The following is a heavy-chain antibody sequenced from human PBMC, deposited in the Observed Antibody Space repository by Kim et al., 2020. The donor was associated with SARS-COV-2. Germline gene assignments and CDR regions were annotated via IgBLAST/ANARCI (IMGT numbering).Heavy chain of an antibody. CDR1: GFTASESA. D-gene: IGHD7-27*01. V-gene: IGHV3-23*01. J-gene: IGHJ6*03. Sequence: GGSLRLSCVASGFTASESALAWVRQVPGKGLEWVSSISGSSNNRYYADSVRGRFTISRDESKNTLYLQMNSLRAEDTAVYFCAKPPWGSSIHYMDVWGKG. CDR2: ISGSSNNR. CDR3: AKPPWGSSIHYMDV.